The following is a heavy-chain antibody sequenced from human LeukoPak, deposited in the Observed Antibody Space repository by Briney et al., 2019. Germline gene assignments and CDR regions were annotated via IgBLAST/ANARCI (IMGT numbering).Heavy chain of an antibody. D-gene: IGHD1-26*01. CDR3: ARERGGGATSGAFDI. Sequence: SETLSLTCTVSGGSISSYYWSWIRQPPGKGLEWIGYIYYSGSTNYNPSLKSRVTISVDTSKNQFSLKLSSVAAADTAVYYCARERGGGATSGAFDIWGQGTMVTVSS. CDR1: GGSISSYY. CDR2: IYYSGST. V-gene: IGHV4-59*01. J-gene: IGHJ3*02.